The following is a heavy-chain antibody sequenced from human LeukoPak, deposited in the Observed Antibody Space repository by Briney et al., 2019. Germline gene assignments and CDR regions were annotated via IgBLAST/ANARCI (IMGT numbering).Heavy chain of an antibody. CDR2: ISSSGSRI. J-gene: IGHJ3*02. Sequence: PGGSLRLSCAASGFTFSSYEMNWVRQAPGKGLEWVSYISSSGSRIYNADSVKGRFTISRDNAKNSLYLQMNSLRAEDTAVYYCARAFNDAFDIWGQGTMVTVSS. CDR1: GFTFSSYE. V-gene: IGHV3-48*03. CDR3: ARAFNDAFDI.